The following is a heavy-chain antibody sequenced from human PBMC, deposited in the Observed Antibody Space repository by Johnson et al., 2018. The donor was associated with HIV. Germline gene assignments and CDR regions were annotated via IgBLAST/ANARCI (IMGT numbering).Heavy chain of an antibody. J-gene: IGHJ3*02. D-gene: IGHD3-10*01. V-gene: IGHV3-13*01. Sequence: VQLVESGGGLVKPGGSLRLSCAASGFTFSSYDMHWVRQAQGKGLEWVSAIGTAGETYYPGSVKGRFTIPRENAKNSLYLQMNSLRVADTALYYCAKLRYSGANAFDIWGQGTMVTVSS. CDR2: IGTAGET. CDR1: GFTFSSYD. CDR3: AKLRYSGANAFDI.